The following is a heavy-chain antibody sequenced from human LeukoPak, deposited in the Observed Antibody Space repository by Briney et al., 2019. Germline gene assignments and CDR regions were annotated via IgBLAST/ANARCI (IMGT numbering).Heavy chain of an antibody. CDR2: VKNDGSST. V-gene: IGHV3-74*01. CDR3: ARGNDYWSGYIDY. D-gene: IGHD3-3*01. J-gene: IGHJ4*02. CDR1: GFAFSSHW. Sequence: GGSLRLSCAASGFAFSSHWMRWVRQAPGKGLVWVSRVKNDGSSTNYADSVRGRFTISRDNAKNTLYLQMNSLRAEDTAVYYCARGNDYWSGYIDYWGQGTLVTVSS.